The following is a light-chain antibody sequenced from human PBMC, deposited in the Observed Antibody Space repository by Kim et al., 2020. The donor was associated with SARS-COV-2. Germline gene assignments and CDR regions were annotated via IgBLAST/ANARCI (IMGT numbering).Light chain of an antibody. CDR1: NIGSKN. CDR3: QVWDSSNDHPV. J-gene: IGLJ3*02. V-gene: IGLV3-21*04. CDR2: YDK. Sequence: APGETDRINCGGNNIGSKNVHWYQQKPGQAPMLVISYDKDRPSGIPERFSGSNSGNMATLTISRVEAGDEADYSCQVWDSSNDHPVFGGGTQLTVL.